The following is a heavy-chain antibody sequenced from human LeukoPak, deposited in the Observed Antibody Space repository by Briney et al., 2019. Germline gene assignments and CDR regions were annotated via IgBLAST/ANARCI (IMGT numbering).Heavy chain of an antibody. Sequence: GASVKVSCKASGYTFTSYGISWVRQAPGQGLEWMGWISAYNGNTNYAQKLQGRVTMTTDTSTSTAYMELRSLRSDDTAVYYCARQVHYDILTGYQTNDWYFDLWGRGTLVTVSS. J-gene: IGHJ2*01. CDR3: ARQVHYDILTGYQTNDWYFDL. CDR2: ISAYNGNT. V-gene: IGHV1-18*01. D-gene: IGHD3-9*01. CDR1: GYTFTSYG.